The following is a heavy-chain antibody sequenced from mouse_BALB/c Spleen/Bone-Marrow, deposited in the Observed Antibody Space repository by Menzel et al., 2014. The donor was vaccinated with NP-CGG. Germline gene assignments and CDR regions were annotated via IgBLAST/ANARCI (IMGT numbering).Heavy chain of an antibody. V-gene: IGHV2-9*02. CDR1: GFSLTSYG. CDR3: ARDYYGSLYAMDY. J-gene: IGHJ4*01. Sequence: VQRVESGPGLVAPSQSLSITCTVSGFSLTSYGVHWVRQPPGKGLEWRGVIWAGGSTNYNSALMSRLSISKDNSKSQVFLKMNSLQTDDTAMYYCARDYYGSLYAMDYWGQGTSVTVSS. D-gene: IGHD1-1*01. CDR2: IWAGGST.